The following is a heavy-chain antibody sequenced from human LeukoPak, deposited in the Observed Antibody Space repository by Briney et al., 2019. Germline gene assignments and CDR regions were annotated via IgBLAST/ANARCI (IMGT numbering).Heavy chain of an antibody. V-gene: IGHV3-11*01. CDR3: STAGSSPTFDY. Sequence: PGGSLRLSCAASGFTFSDYYMSRIRQAPGKGLEWISYISSSGTTIYYADSVNGRFTISRDNAKNSLYLQMNSLRAEDTAVYYCSTAGSSPTFDYWGQGTLVTVSS. CDR1: GFTFSDYY. CDR2: ISSSGTTI. J-gene: IGHJ4*02.